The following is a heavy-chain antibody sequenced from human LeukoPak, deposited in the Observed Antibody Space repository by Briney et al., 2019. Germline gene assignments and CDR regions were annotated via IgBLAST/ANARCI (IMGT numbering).Heavy chain of an antibody. J-gene: IGHJ6*02. CDR1: GFTFSSYA. D-gene: IGHD7-27*01. V-gene: IGHV3-30*04. Sequence: TGGSLRLSCAASGFTFSSYAMHWVRQAPGKGLEWVAVISYDGSNKYYADSVKGRFTISRDNSKNTLYLQMNSLRAEDTAVYYCARDPKLLTGDHSYYYAMDVWAKGPRSPSP. CDR2: ISYDGSNK. CDR3: ARDPKLLTGDHSYYYAMDV.